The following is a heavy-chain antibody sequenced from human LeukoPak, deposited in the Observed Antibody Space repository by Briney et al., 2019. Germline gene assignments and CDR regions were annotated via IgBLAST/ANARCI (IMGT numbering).Heavy chain of an antibody. CDR2: IIPIFGTA. CDR3: ASLAVAGTEYYGMDV. Sequence: GASVKVSCKASGGTFSSYAISWVRQAPGQGLEWVGGIIPIFGTANYAQKFQGRVTITADESTSTAYMELSSLRSEDTAVYYCASLAVAGTEYYGMDVWGQGATVTVSS. J-gene: IGHJ6*02. CDR1: GGTFSSYA. D-gene: IGHD6-19*01. V-gene: IGHV1-69*13.